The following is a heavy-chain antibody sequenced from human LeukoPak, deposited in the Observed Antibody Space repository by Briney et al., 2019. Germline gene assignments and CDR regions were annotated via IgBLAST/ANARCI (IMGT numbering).Heavy chain of an antibody. Sequence: GGSLGLSCVGSGFTFTRFWMSWVRKSPGKGLEWLAAISTDGGVKYYVGSVEGRFTISRDNAKNSVYLQMNSLRTEDSAVYFCARDDRSIGEPLAYWSRGPLVTVSS. CDR3: ARDDRSIGEPLAY. J-gene: IGHJ4*02. D-gene: IGHD1-26*01. V-gene: IGHV3-7*01. CDR1: GFTFTRFW. CDR2: ISTDGGVK.